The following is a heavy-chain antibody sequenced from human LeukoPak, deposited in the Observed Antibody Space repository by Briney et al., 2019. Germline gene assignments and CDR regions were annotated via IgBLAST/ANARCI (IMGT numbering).Heavy chain of an antibody. CDR3: ASGYDFSSGSKRGFDN. D-gene: IGHD3-3*01. V-gene: IGHV3-48*01. J-gene: IGHJ4*02. CDR2: ISSTTTTI. CDR1: GFIFSDYA. Sequence: PGGSLRLSCAASGFIFSDYAMNWVRQAQGKGLEGISYISSTTTTIYYAYSVKRLFTISRDNAKNSLFLQMNSLRAEDTAVYYCASGYDFSSGSKRGFDNWGQGTRVTVSS.